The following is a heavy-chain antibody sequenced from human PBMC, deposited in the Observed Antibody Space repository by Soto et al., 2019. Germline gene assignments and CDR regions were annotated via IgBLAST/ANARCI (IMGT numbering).Heavy chain of an antibody. CDR2: INNDGSDT. V-gene: IGHV3-74*01. CDR3: GSLFEF. CDR1: GFTFRYYW. Sequence: EVHLVESGGGLVQPGGSLRLSCAASGFTFRYYWLHWVRQVPGRGPVWVSGINNDGSDTFYADFVEGRFTISRDNAMNTVYLQMDSLRGEDTAVYYCGSLFEFWGQGTLVTVAS. J-gene: IGHJ4*02.